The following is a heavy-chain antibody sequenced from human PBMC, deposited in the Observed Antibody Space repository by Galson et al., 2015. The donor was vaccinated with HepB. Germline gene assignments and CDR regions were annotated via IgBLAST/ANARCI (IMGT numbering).Heavy chain of an antibody. Sequence: SETLSLTCTVSGGSISSYYWSWIRQPPGKGLEWIGYIYYSGSTNYNPSLKSRVTISVDTSKNQFSLKLSSVTAADTAVYYCARERGGIAVAGIRWFDPWGQGTLVTVSS. D-gene: IGHD6-19*01. V-gene: IGHV4-59*01. CDR3: ARERGGIAVAGIRWFDP. J-gene: IGHJ5*02. CDR1: GGSISSYY. CDR2: IYYSGST.